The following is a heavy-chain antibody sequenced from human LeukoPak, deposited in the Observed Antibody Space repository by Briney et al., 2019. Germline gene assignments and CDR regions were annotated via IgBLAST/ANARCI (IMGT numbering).Heavy chain of an antibody. V-gene: IGHV3-7*03. Sequence: GGSLRLSCAASGFSFSRYWMSWVRQAPGKGLEWVANIKQDGSEKNYVESVKGRFTISRDNSKNTLYLQMNSLRAEDTAVYYCAKKEGGHSSGYYYTTADPDAFDIWGKGTMVTVSS. CDR3: AKKEGGHSSGYYYTTADPDAFDI. CDR2: IKQDGSEK. J-gene: IGHJ3*02. D-gene: IGHD3-22*01. CDR1: GFSFSRYW.